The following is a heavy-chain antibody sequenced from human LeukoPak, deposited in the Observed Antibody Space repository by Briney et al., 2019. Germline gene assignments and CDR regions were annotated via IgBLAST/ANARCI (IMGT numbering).Heavy chain of an antibody. D-gene: IGHD3-10*01. V-gene: IGHV3-49*04. CDR1: GFTFGDYA. J-gene: IGHJ4*02. CDR2: IRSKAYGGTT. Sequence: GRSLRLSCTASGFTFGDYAMSWVRQAPGKGLEWVGFIRSKAYGGTTEYAASVKGRFTISRDDSKSIAYLQMNSLKTEDTAEYYCTRDSRGSFDYWGQGTLVTVSS. CDR3: TRDSRGSFDY.